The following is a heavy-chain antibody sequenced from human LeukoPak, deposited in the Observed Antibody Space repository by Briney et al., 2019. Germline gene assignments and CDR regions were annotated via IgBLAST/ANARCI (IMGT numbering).Heavy chain of an antibody. CDR2: IYFSGST. Sequence: SETLSLTCTVFGGSISSSSHYWGWIRQPPGEGLEWIGSIYFSGSTYYSSSLKSRVTISVDPSTNQFSLKLSSVTAADTAVYYCARDMKHGAARYLDYWGQGTLVTVSS. CDR1: GGSISSSSHY. CDR3: ARDMKHGAARYLDY. J-gene: IGHJ4*02. V-gene: IGHV4-39*07. D-gene: IGHD6-6*01.